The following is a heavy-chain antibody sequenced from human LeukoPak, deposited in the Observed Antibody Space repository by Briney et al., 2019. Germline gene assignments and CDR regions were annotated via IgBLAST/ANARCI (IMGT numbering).Heavy chain of an antibody. CDR2: IRSKAYGGTT. V-gene: IGHV3-49*04. CDR1: GFTFSTYW. J-gene: IGHJ4*02. Sequence: GGSLRLSCAASGFTFSTYWMTWVRQAPGKGLEWVGFIRSKAYGGTTEYAASVKGRFTISRDDSKSIAYLQMNSLKTEDTAVYYCTRVDPGDYADFDYWGQGTLVTVSS. D-gene: IGHD4-17*01. CDR3: TRVDPGDYADFDY.